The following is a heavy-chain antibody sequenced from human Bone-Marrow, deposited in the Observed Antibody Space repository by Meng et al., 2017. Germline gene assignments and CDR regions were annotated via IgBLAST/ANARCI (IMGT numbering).Heavy chain of an antibody. CDR2: IYHSGST. Sequence: QVQLQESGPGLVKPSGVPPLTCAVSGGLISTSNWWSWVRQPPGKGLEWIGEIYHSGSTNYNPSLKSRVTISVDKSKNQFYLSLFSVTAADTAVYYCGRDQGRELINHWGQGTLVTVSS. CDR3: GRDQGRELINH. CDR1: GGLISTSNW. D-gene: IGHD1-7*01. J-gene: IGHJ4*02. V-gene: IGHV4-4*02.